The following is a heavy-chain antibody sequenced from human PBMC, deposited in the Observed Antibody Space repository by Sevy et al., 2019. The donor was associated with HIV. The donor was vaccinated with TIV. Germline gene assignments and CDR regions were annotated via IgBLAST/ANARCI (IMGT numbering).Heavy chain of an antibody. V-gene: IGHV4-61*02. CDR1: GDSINNGNHW. CDR3: ARAGIRRDYWHGLDV. Sequence: SETLSLTCTVSGDSINNGNHWWSWVRQPAGKGLEWIGRIYRSGRSIMYNPSLERRVTISVDTSKNQFSLKVTSVIAADTAIYYCARAGIRRDYWHGLDVWGQGTTVTVSS. CDR2: IYRSGRS. D-gene: IGHD2-8*02. J-gene: IGHJ6*02.